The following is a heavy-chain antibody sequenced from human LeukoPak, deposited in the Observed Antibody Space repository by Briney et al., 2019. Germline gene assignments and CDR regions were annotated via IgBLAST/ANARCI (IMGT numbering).Heavy chain of an antibody. D-gene: IGHD4-17*01. CDR1: GFTFSSYS. Sequence: PGGSLRLSCAASGFTFSSYSMNWVRQAPGKGLEWVSSLTGSGSSTYYADSVKGRFTISRDNSKNTLYLQMNSLRAEDTAVYYCTSRDYGVARTYHFESWGQGTLVTVSS. CDR3: TSRDYGVARTYHFES. V-gene: IGHV3-23*01. J-gene: IGHJ4*02. CDR2: LTGSGSST.